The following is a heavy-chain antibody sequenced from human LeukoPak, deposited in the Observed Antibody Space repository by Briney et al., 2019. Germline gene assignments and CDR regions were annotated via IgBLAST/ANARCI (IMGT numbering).Heavy chain of an antibody. J-gene: IGHJ4*02. CDR2: ISGSGGST. CDR3: AKVERYFDWSDEGGASDY. CDR1: GFTFSSYG. Sequence: GGTLRLSCAASGFTFSSYGMSWVRQAPGKGLEWVSPISGSGGSTYYADSVKGRFTISRDNSKNTLYLQMNSLRAEDTAVYYCAKVERYFDWSDEGGASDYWGQGTLVTVSS. V-gene: IGHV3-23*01. D-gene: IGHD3-9*01.